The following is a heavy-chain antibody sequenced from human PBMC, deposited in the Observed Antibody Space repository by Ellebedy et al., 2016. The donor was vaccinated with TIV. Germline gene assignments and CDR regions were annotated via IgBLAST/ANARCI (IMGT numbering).Heavy chain of an antibody. CDR3: ARDARVGATRKGNNDAFDI. Sequence: ASVKVSCKASGGTFSSYAISWVRQAPGQGLEWMGGIIPIFGTANYAQKFQGRVTITADESTSTAYMELSSLRSEDTAVYYCARDARVGATRKGNNDAFDIWGQGTMVTVSS. CDR1: GGTFSSYA. CDR2: IIPIFGTA. V-gene: IGHV1-69*13. D-gene: IGHD1-26*01. J-gene: IGHJ3*02.